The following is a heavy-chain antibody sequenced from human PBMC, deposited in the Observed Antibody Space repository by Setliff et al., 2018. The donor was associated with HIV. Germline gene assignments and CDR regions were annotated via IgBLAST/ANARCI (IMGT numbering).Heavy chain of an antibody. J-gene: IGHJ5*02. CDR2: IYYSGST. Sequence: PSETLSLTCTVSGGSISSHYWSWIRQPPGKGLEWIGSIYYSGSTNYNPSLKSRVTISLDTSKNQFSLKLSSVPAADTAVYYCAREGIVVVWGWFDPWGQGTLVTVSS. D-gene: IGHD3-22*01. V-gene: IGHV4-59*11. CDR3: AREGIVVVWGWFDP. CDR1: GGSISSHY.